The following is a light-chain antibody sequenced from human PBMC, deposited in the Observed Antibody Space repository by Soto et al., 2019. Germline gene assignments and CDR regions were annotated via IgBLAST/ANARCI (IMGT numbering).Light chain of an antibody. CDR1: QSVSSGF. CDR2: GAS. J-gene: IGKJ1*01. V-gene: IGKV3-20*01. CDR3: HQYGSSPGT. Sequence: EIVLTQSPGTLSLSPGERATLSCRASQSVSSGFLAWYQQKPGQAPRLLIYGASSRATGITDRFSGSGSATHFNLTISSQEPEEFAVYYCHQYGSSPGTFGQGTKVEIK.